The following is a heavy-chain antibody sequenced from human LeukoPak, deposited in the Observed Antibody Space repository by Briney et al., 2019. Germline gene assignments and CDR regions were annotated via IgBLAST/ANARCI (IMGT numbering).Heavy chain of an antibody. D-gene: IGHD4-17*01. CDR1: GFTFSTYN. Sequence: GGSLRLSCAASGFTFSTYNMNWVRQAPGKGLEWVSSISSSSSYIYYADSVKGRFTISRDNAKNPLYLQMNSLRAEDTAVYYCARDGVMTTVTTTDYWGQGTLVTVSS. J-gene: IGHJ4*02. CDR2: ISSSSSYI. V-gene: IGHV3-21*01. CDR3: ARDGVMTTVTTTDY.